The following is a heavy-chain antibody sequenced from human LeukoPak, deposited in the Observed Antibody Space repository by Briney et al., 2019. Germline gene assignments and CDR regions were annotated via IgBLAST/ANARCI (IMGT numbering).Heavy chain of an antibody. CDR2: INWNGGST. V-gene: IGHV3-20*04. Sequence: RSGGSLRLSCAASGFTFDDYGMSWVRQAPGKGLEWVSGINWNGGSTGYADSVKGRFTISRDNAKNSLYLQMNSLRAEDTAVYYCARAYSGSYLPAGYWGQGTLVTVSS. J-gene: IGHJ4*02. CDR3: ARAYSGSYLPAGY. CDR1: GFTFDDYG. D-gene: IGHD1-26*01.